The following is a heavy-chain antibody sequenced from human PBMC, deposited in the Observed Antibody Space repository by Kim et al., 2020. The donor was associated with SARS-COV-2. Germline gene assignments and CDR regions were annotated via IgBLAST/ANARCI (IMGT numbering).Heavy chain of an antibody. V-gene: IGHV4-34*01. Sequence: SETLSLTCAVYGGSFSGYYWSWIRQPPGKGLEWIGEINHSGSTNYNPSLKSRVTISVDTSKNQFSLKLSSVTAADTAVYYCARGHRDGYNYPLYYFDYLGQGTLVTVSS. CDR2: INHSGST. CDR1: GGSFSGYY. CDR3: ARGHRDGYNYPLYYFDY. J-gene: IGHJ4*02. D-gene: IGHD5-12*01.